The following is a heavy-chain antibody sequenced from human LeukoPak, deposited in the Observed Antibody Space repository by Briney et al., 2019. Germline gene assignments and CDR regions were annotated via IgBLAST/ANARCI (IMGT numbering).Heavy chain of an antibody. Sequence: SETLSLTCNVSGVSVSTSHWNWIRQRPGKGLEWIGCLSYTGKTDYNPSLKSRVSISLGSSNNHFSLKLTSVTAADTAVYYCSEGYFEPFDHWGQGILVT. D-gene: IGHD2/OR15-2a*01. CDR3: SEGYFEPFDH. CDR1: GVSVSTSH. V-gene: IGHV4-59*02. CDR2: LSYTGKT. J-gene: IGHJ4*02.